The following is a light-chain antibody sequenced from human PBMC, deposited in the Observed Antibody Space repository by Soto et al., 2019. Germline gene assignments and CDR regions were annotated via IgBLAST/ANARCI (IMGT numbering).Light chain of an antibody. V-gene: IGKV3-15*01. J-gene: IGKJ4*01. CDR1: QSVSSN. CDR2: GAS. Sequence: DIVMTQSPATPSVSPGGRATLSCRASQSVSSNLAWYQQKPGQAPRLLIYGASTRATGVPARFSGSGSGTEFTLTISSLNSEDFAVYYCQQYDDWLTFGGGTKVDIK. CDR3: QQYDDWLT.